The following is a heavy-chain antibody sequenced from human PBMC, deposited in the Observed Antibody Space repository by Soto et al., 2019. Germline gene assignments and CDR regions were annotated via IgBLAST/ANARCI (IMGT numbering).Heavy chain of an antibody. J-gene: IGHJ5*02. CDR2: INPDNGNT. D-gene: IGHD2-15*01. Sequence: ASVKVSCKASGYTFTGYTMNWVRQAPGQRLEWMGWINPDNGNTKSSQKFQDRVIITRDTSASTAYMDLSSLRSEDTAVYYCARGIATGQLDPWGQGTLVTVSS. CDR3: ARGIATGQLDP. CDR1: GYTFTGYT. V-gene: IGHV1-3*01.